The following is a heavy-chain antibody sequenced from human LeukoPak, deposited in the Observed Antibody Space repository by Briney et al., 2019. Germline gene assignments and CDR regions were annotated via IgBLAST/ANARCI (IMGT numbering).Heavy chain of an antibody. Sequence: GGSLRLSCAASGFTFSDYYMRWVRQAPGKGLEWVAVIWYDGSNKYYADSVKGRFTISRDNSKNTLYLQMNSLRAEDTAVYYCARGDCSSTSCYRGGLDYYYYGMDVWGQGTTVTVSS. V-gene: IGHV3-33*08. CDR1: GFTFSDYY. CDR2: IWYDGSNK. D-gene: IGHD2-2*01. CDR3: ARGDCSSTSCYRGGLDYYYYGMDV. J-gene: IGHJ6*02.